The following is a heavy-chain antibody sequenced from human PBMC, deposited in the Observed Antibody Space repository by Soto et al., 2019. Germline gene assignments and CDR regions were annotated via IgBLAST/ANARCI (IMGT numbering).Heavy chain of an antibody. CDR2: IYFSGST. J-gene: IGHJ5*02. D-gene: IGHD3-10*01. Sequence: SETLSLTCSLSNGSIGGFYWNWIRQSPEKGLEWIGQIYFSGSTIYSPSFQSRVTLSVDSSKSQVALRLTSVTAADTAVYFCARASGLSIYNWFDPWGQGILVTVSS. CDR3: ARASGLSIYNWFDP. V-gene: IGHV4-59*01. CDR1: NGSIGGFY.